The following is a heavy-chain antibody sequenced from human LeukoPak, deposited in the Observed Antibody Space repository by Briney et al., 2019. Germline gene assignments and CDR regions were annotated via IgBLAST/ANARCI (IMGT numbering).Heavy chain of an antibody. CDR2: INPSGGST. J-gene: IGHJ5*02. Sequence: GASVKVSCKASGYSFTSYYMHWLRQAPGQGLEWMGIINPSGGSTSYAQKFQGRVTMTRDTSTSTVYMELSSLRSEDTAACYCAREAPGITIFGVAAWNWFDPSGQGTLVTVSS. D-gene: IGHD3-3*01. CDR3: AREAPGITIFGVAAWNWFDP. CDR1: GYSFTSYY. V-gene: IGHV1-46*03.